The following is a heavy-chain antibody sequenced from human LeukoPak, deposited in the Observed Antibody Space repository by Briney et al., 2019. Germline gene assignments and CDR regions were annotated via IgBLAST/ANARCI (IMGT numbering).Heavy chain of an antibody. V-gene: IGHV3-11*01. CDR3: ASSQLSRDGYNPIDY. CDR1: GFTLSDYY. Sequence: GGSLRLSCAASGFTLSDYYMSWIRQAPGKGLEWISYISDSGSTIYYANSVKGRFTISRDNAKNSLYLQMSSLRAEDTAVYYCASSQLSRDGYNPIDYWGQGTLVTASS. CDR2: ISDSGSTI. J-gene: IGHJ4*02. D-gene: IGHD5-24*01.